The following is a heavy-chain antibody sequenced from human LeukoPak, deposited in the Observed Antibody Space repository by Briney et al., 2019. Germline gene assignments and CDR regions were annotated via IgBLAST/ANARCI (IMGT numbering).Heavy chain of an antibody. V-gene: IGHV7-4-1*02. D-gene: IGHD3-22*01. Sequence: ASVKVSCKASGYTFTSYAMNWVRQAPGQGLEWMGWINTNTGNSTYAQGFTGRFVFSLDTSVSTAYLQINSLKAEDTAVYYCARVHYDSSGYSSYYYYYMDVWGKGTTVTVSS. CDR3: ARVHYDSSGYSSYYYYYMDV. J-gene: IGHJ6*03. CDR2: INTNTGNS. CDR1: GYTFTSYA.